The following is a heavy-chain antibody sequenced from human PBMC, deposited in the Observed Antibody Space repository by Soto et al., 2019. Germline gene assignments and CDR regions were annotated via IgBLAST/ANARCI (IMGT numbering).Heavy chain of an antibody. CDR2: INPNTGDT. CDR1: GYTFTAYY. Sequence: QVQLVQSGAEVKKPGASLKVSCKASGYTFTAYYIHWVRQAPGQGLEWMGCINPNTGDTKIAQKFQGRVTMTRDSSIRAAYLDVSSLTSDDTAVYYCARDRPSDYWGQGTRVTVSS. V-gene: IGHV1-2*02. CDR3: ARDRPSDY. J-gene: IGHJ4*02.